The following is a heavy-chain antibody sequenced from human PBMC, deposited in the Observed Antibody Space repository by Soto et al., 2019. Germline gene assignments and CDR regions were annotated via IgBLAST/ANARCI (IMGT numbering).Heavy chain of an antibody. D-gene: IGHD6-13*01. Sequence: QLQLQESGPGLVKPSETLSLTCTVSGGSISSSSYYWGWIRQPPGKGLEWIGSIYYSGSTYYNPSLKSRVTISVDTSKNQFSLKLSSVTAADTAVYYCAPGQQLDEFDYWGQGTLVTVSS. J-gene: IGHJ4*02. V-gene: IGHV4-39*01. CDR3: APGQQLDEFDY. CDR2: IYYSGST. CDR1: GGSISSSSYY.